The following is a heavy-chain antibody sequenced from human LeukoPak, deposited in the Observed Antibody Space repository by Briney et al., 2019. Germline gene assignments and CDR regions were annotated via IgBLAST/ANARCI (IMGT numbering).Heavy chain of an antibody. CDR3: TTNDAFDI. V-gene: IGHV3-15*01. Sequence: PGGSLRLSCAASGFTFSNAWMSWVRQAPGKGLEWVGRIKTDGGTTDYAAPVKGRFTISRDDSKNTLYLQMNSLKTEDTAVYYRTTNDAFDIWGQGTMVTVSS. CDR1: GFTFSNAW. J-gene: IGHJ3*02. CDR2: IKTDGGTT.